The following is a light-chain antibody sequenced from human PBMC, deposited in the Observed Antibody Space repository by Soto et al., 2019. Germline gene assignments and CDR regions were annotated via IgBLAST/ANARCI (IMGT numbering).Light chain of an antibody. CDR1: QSVNNN. J-gene: IGKJ2*01. CDR3: QQYNTYPVT. Sequence: EIILTQSPASLSVSPGERATLSCRASQSVNNNLAWYQQKPGQAPRLLIYGASTRATGIPGRFRGSGSGTEFTLTITSLQSDDFATYYCQQYNTYPVTFGQGTKLEI. CDR2: GAS. V-gene: IGKV3-15*01.